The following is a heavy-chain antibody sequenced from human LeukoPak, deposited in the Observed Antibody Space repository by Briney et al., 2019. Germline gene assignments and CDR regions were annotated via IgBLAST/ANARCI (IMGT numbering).Heavy chain of an antibody. V-gene: IGHV3-11*01. J-gene: IGHJ3*02. Sequence: KPGGSLRLSCAASGFTFSDYYMTWIRQAPGKGLEWVSYISSSGSTIYYGDSVKGRFTISRDNAKNSLYLQMDSLRVEDTALYYCARGGGSSGWRAFDIWGQGTMVTVSS. CDR1: GFTFSDYY. CDR3: ARGGGSSGWRAFDI. CDR2: ISSSGSTI. D-gene: IGHD6-19*01.